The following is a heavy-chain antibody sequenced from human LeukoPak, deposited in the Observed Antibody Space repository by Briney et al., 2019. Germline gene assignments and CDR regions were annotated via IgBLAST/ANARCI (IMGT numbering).Heavy chain of an antibody. D-gene: IGHD5-24*01. CDR1: GGSFSGYY. CDR2: INHSGST. J-gene: IGHJ4*02. CDR3: ARDRRDGYNFFHPDFDY. Sequence: SETLSLTCAVYGGSFSGYYWSWIRQPPGKGLEWIGEINHSGSTNYNPSLKSRVTISVDTSKYQFSLKLSSVTAADTAVYYCARDRRDGYNFFHPDFDYWGQGTLVTVSS. V-gene: IGHV4-34*01.